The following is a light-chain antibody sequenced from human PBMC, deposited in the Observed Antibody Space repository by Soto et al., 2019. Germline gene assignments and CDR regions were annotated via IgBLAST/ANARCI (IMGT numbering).Light chain of an antibody. Sequence: QAVLTQPPSVSGAQGRGVPISGTGSGPKFGPYYDVHGYQQLPGTAPKLPIYKNNNRPSGVPDRFSGSKSGTSASLAITGLQADDEADYYCQSYDSSLSAVVFGGGTKLTVL. V-gene: IGLV1-40*01. CDR3: QSYDSSLSAVV. CDR2: KNN. J-gene: IGLJ2*01. CDR1: GPKFGPYYD.